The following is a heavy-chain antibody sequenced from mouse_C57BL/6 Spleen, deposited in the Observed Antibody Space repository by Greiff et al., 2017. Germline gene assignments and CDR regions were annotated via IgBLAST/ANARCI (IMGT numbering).Heavy chain of an antibody. CDR2: IDPETGGT. J-gene: IGHJ3*01. CDR3: TRKGDSAWFAY. CDR1: GYTFTDYE. Sequence: QVQLQQSGAELVRPGASVTLSCKASGYTFTDYEMHWVKQTPVPGLEWIGAIDPETGGTAYNQKFKGKAILTADKSSSTAYMELRSLTSEDSAVYYCTRKGDSAWFAYWGQGTLVTVSA. D-gene: IGHD2-13*01. V-gene: IGHV1-15*01.